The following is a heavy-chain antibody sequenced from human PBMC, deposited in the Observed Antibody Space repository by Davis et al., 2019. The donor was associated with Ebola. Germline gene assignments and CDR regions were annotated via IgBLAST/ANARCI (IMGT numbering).Heavy chain of an antibody. Sequence: GESLKISCAASGFTFSDYYMSWIRQAPGKGLEWVSYISSSGSTIYYADSVKGRFTISRDNAKNSLYLQMNSLRAEDTAVYYCAKDRLDSSGWYYYYYYMDVWGKGTTVTVSS. CDR3: AKDRLDSSGWYYYYYYMDV. D-gene: IGHD6-19*01. J-gene: IGHJ6*03. CDR2: ISSSGSTI. V-gene: IGHV3-11*04. CDR1: GFTFSDYY.